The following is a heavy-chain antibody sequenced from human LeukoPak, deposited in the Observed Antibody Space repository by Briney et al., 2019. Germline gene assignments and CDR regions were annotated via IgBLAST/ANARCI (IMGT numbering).Heavy chain of an antibody. Sequence: ASVKVSCKASGYTFTSYGISWVRQAPGQGLEWMGCISAYNGNTNYAQNLQGRVTMTTDTSMSTGYMELRSLRSDDTAVYYCARLGSSGWNGPGYWGQGTLVTVSS. CDR3: ARLGSSGWNGPGY. J-gene: IGHJ4*02. CDR1: GYTFTSYG. V-gene: IGHV1-18*01. D-gene: IGHD6-19*01. CDR2: ISAYNGNT.